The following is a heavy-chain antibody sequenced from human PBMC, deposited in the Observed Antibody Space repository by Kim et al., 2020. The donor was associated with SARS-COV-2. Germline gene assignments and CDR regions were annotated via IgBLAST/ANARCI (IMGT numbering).Heavy chain of an antibody. V-gene: IGHV4-59*01. D-gene: IGHD6-13*01. Sequence: NYNPSLKSRVTRSVDTSKNQFSLKLGSVTAADTAVYYCARVWQQLALDYWGQGTLVTVSS. J-gene: IGHJ4*02. CDR3: ARVWQQLALDY.